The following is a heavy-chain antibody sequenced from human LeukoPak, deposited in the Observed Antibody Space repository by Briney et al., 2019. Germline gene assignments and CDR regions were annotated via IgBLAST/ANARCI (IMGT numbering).Heavy chain of an antibody. Sequence: ASVKVSCKASGYTFTSYGISWVRQAPGRGLEWMGWISAYNGNTNYAQKLQGRVTMTTDTSTSTAYMELRSLRSDDTAVYYCARAIGYYGSGSYYAYNWFDPWGQGTLVTVSS. CDR2: ISAYNGNT. D-gene: IGHD3-10*01. V-gene: IGHV1-18*01. CDR1: GYTFTSYG. CDR3: ARAIGYYGSGSYYAYNWFDP. J-gene: IGHJ5*02.